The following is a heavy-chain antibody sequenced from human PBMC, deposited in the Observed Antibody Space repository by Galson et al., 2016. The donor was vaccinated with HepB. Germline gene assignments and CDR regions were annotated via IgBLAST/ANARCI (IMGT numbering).Heavy chain of an antibody. CDR3: ARDLVEMATIGILDS. D-gene: IGHD5-24*01. CDR1: GFNFRGYS. V-gene: IGHV3-30*04. Sequence: SLRLSCAASGFNFRGYSMHWVRQAPGKGLQWVALISYDESVKNYAGPVEGRFTISRDNSKNTLYLQMNGLSREDTAIYYCARDLVEMATIGILDSWGQGTPVTVSS. J-gene: IGHJ4*02. CDR2: ISYDESVK.